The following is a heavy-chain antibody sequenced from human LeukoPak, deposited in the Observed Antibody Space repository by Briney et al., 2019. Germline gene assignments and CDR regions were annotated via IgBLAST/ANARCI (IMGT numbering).Heavy chain of an antibody. CDR1: GFTFSSYA. CDR3: AKDSGRIYYGSGSYYFDY. Sequence: GGSLRLSCAASGFTFSSYAMSWVRQAPGKGLEWVSAISGSGGSTYYADSVKGRFTISRDNSKNTLYLQMNSLRAEDTAVYYRAKDSGRIYYGSGSYYFDYWGQGTLVTVSS. CDR2: ISGSGGST. V-gene: IGHV3-23*01. D-gene: IGHD3-10*01. J-gene: IGHJ4*02.